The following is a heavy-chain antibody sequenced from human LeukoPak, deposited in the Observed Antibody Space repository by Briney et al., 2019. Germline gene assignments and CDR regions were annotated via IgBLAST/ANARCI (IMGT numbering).Heavy chain of an antibody. CDR1: GGTFSSYA. V-gene: IGHV1-69*05. D-gene: IGHD3-9*01. J-gene: IGHJ4*02. Sequence: SVKVSCKASGGTFSSYAISWVRQAPGQRLEWMGGIIPIFGTANYAQKFQGRVTITTDESTSTAYMELSSLRSEDTAVYYCARLVSTKYYFDYWGQGTLVTVSS. CDR2: IIPIFGTA. CDR3: ARLVSTKYYFDY.